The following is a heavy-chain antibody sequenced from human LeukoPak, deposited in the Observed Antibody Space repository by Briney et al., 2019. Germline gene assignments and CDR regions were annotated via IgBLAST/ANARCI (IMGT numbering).Heavy chain of an antibody. J-gene: IGHJ6*03. CDR2: IYYSGST. D-gene: IGHD3-22*01. CDR3: ARETYYYDSSGYYVTYYYYMDV. CDR1: GGSISSGDYY. V-gene: IGHV4-30-4*08. Sequence: SETLSLTCTVSGGSISSGDYYWSWIRQPPGKGLEWIGYIYYSGSTYYNPSLKSRFTISVDTSKNQFSLKLSSVTAADTAVYYCARETYYYDSSGYYVTYYYYMDVWGKGTTVTVSS.